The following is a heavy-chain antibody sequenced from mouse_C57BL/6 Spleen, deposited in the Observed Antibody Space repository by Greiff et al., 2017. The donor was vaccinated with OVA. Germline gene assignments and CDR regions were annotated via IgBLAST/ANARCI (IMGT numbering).Heavy chain of an antibody. J-gene: IGHJ3*01. D-gene: IGHD1-1*01. Sequence: EVQLQESGGDLVKPGGSLKLSCAASGFTFSSYGMSWVRQTPDKRLEWVATISSGGSYTYYPDSVKGRFTISRDNAKNTLYLQMSSLKSEGTAMYDCARHPITTVVATYYFDYWGQGTLVTVSA. V-gene: IGHV5-6*01. CDR1: GFTFSSYG. CDR3: ARHPITTVVATYYFDY. CDR2: ISSGGSYT.